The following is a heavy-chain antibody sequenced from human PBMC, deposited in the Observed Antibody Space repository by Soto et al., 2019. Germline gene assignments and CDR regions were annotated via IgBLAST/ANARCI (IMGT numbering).Heavy chain of an antibody. CDR3: ARDNILGILYGGMDV. CDR1: GGSISSGDYY. J-gene: IGHJ6*02. CDR2: IYYSGST. Sequence: SETLSLTCTVSGGSISSGDYYWSWIRQPPGKGLEWIGYIYYSGSTYYNPSLRSRVTISVDTSKNQFSLKLSSVTAADTAVYYCARDNILGILYGGMDVWGQGTTVTVSS. V-gene: IGHV4-30-4*01. D-gene: IGHD3-3*01.